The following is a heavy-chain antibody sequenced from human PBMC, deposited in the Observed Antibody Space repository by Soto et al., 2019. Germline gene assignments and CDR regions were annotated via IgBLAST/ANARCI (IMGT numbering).Heavy chain of an antibody. CDR3: ARDLLYDSSGYSY. V-gene: IGHV3-7*01. J-gene: IGHJ4*02. Sequence: GGSLRLSCAASEFSFSTSWMTWVRQVPGKGLEWVANIKQDGREIYYVDSVKGRFTISRDNAKSSLFPQMNSLRVEDTAVYYCARDLLYDSSGYSYWGQGTLVTVSS. CDR2: IKQDGREI. CDR1: EFSFSTSW. D-gene: IGHD3-22*01.